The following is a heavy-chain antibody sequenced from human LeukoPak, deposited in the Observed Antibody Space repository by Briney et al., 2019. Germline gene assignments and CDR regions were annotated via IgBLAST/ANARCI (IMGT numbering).Heavy chain of an antibody. D-gene: IGHD4-17*01. J-gene: IGHJ5*02. CDR2: INHSGST. CDR3: ARAYDYGDYSTPNWFDP. Sequence: SETLSLTCAVYGGSFSGYYWSWIRQPPGKGLEWIGEINHSGSTNYNPSLKSRVTISVDTSKNQFSLKLSSVTAADTAVYYCARAYDYGDYSTPNWFDPWGQGTLVTVSS. CDR1: GGSFSGYY. V-gene: IGHV4-34*01.